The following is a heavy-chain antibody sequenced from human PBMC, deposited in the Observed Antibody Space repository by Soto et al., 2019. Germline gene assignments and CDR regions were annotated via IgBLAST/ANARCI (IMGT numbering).Heavy chain of an antibody. CDR1: GFTFSSYG. CDR2: IWYDGSNK. V-gene: IGHV3-33*01. Sequence: QVQLVESGGGVVQPGRSLRLSCAASGFTFSSYGMHWVRQAPGKGLEWVAVIWYDGSNKYYADSVKGRFTISRDNSKNTLYLQMNSLRAEDTAVYYCARRTNGYFAYWGQGALVTVSS. J-gene: IGHJ4*02. D-gene: IGHD2-8*01. CDR3: ARRTNGYFAY.